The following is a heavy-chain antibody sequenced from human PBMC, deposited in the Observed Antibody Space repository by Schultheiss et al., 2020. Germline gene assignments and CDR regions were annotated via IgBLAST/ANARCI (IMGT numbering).Heavy chain of an antibody. Sequence: SETLSLTCTVSGGSISSGSYYWSWIRQPAGKGLEWIGRIYTSGSTNYNPSLKSRVTISVDTSKNQFSLKLSSVTAADTAVYYCARGRTTVSAFDIWGQGTMVTVSS. D-gene: IGHD4-17*01. CDR1: GGSISSGSYY. CDR2: IYTSGST. J-gene: IGHJ3*02. CDR3: ARGRTTVSAFDI. V-gene: IGHV4-61*02.